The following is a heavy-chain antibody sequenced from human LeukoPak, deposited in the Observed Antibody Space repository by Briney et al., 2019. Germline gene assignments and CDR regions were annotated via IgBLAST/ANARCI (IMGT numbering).Heavy chain of an antibody. CDR1: GFTFSSYA. D-gene: IGHD3-22*01. V-gene: IGHV3-23*01. CDR2: ISGSGGST. Sequence: GGSLRLSCAASGFTFSSYAMSWVRQAPGKGLEWVSAISGSGGSTYYADSVKGRFTISRDNSKNTLYLQMNSLRAEDTAVYYCAKDHGGYYYDSSGYYFGSIFDYWGQGTLVTVSS. CDR3: AKDHGGYYYDSSGYYFGSIFDY. J-gene: IGHJ4*02.